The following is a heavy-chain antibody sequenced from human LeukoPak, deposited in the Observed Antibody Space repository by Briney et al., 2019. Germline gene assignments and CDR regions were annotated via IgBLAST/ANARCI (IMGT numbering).Heavy chain of an antibody. CDR2: MNPNSGNT. CDR3: ARVFVGTLEMATYLDP. J-gene: IGHJ5*02. D-gene: IGHD5-24*01. Sequence: ASVKVSCKASGYTSTSYDINWVRQATGQGLEWMGWMNPNSGNTGYAQKFQGRVTMTRNTSISTAYMELSSLRSEDTAVYYCARVFVGTLEMATYLDPWGQGTLVTVSS. CDR1: GYTSTSYD. V-gene: IGHV1-8*01.